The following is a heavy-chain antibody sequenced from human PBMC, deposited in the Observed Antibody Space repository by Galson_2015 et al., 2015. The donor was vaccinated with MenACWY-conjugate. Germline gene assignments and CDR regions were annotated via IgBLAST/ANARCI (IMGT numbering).Heavy chain of an antibody. CDR2: ISSSSSYI. V-gene: IGHV3-21*01. D-gene: IGHD2-2*01. CDR1: GFTFSSYS. J-gene: IGHJ6*02. Sequence: SLRLSCAASGFTFSSYSMNWVRQAPGKGLEWVSSISSSSSYIYYADSVKGRFTISRDNAKNSLYLQMNSLRAEDTAVYYCARGGIVVVPAAAQGDCYYYGMDVWGQGTTVTVSS. CDR3: ARGGIVVVPAAAQGDCYYYGMDV.